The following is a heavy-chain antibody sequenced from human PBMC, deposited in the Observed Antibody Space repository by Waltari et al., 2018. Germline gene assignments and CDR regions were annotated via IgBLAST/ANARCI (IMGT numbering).Heavy chain of an antibody. V-gene: IGHV3-30*02. Sequence: QVNLVESGGGVVQPGGSLRLPCATSGFTFSNFGMHWGRQAPGKGLEWVALIWFDGSDKFYADSVRGRFTISRDNSARTLYLDMDSLRLDDTAMYYCAKDAFGNTYLDFWGQGTLVTVSS. CDR2: IWFDGSDK. CDR3: AKDAFGNTYLDF. J-gene: IGHJ4*02. D-gene: IGHD2-2*02. CDR1: GFTFSNFG.